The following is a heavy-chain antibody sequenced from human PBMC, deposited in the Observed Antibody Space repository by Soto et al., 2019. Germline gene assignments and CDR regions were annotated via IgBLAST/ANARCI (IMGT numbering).Heavy chain of an antibody. J-gene: IGHJ2*01. Sequence: QVQLVESGGGVVQPGRSLRLSCAASGFTFSSYAMHWVRQAPGKGLEWVAVISYDGSNKYYADSVKGRFTISRDNSKNTLYLQMNSLRAEDTAVYYCARDNLYYGSGSYYILYRYFDLWGRGTLVTVSS. D-gene: IGHD3-10*01. CDR2: ISYDGSNK. CDR1: GFTFSSYA. V-gene: IGHV3-30-3*01. CDR3: ARDNLYYGSGSYYILYRYFDL.